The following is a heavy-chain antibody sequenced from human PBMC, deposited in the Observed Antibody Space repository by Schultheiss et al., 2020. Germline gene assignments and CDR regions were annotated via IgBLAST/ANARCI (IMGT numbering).Heavy chain of an antibody. CDR1: GFIFSNYG. Sequence: GGSLRLSCTTSGFIFSNYGIHWVRQAPGKGLEWVAVVWYDGTNKYYRDSVKGRFALSRDNSKNTLYLQMNSLRAEDTAVYYCVRDRVASGANERFDYWGQGALVTVSS. D-gene: IGHD4/OR15-4a*01. CDR2: VWYDGTNK. V-gene: IGHV3-33*01. J-gene: IGHJ4*02. CDR3: VRDRVASGANERFDY.